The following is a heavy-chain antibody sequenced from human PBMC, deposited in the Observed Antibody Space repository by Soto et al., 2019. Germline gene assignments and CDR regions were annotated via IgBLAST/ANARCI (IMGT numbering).Heavy chain of an antibody. CDR1: GFTFDDYA. Sequence: VQLVESGGGLVQPGRSLRLSCAASGFTFDDYAMHWVRQAPGKGLEWVSGISWNSGSIGYADSVKGRFTISRDNAKNSLYLQMNSLRAEDTALYYCAKDSCSGGSCYSEALDYWGQGTLVTVSS. CDR3: AKDSCSGGSCYSEALDY. CDR2: ISWNSGSI. J-gene: IGHJ4*02. V-gene: IGHV3-9*01. D-gene: IGHD2-15*01.